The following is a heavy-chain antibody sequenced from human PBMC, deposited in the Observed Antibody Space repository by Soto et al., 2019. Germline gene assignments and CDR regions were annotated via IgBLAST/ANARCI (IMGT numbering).Heavy chain of an antibody. J-gene: IGHJ3*02. Sequence: QVQLVQSGAEVKKPGASVKISCTASGYTVTTHYMHWVRQAPGRGLEWMGAINPGSGAAKYTQTFQARVTMTGDTSTNTVYMEMSALRSEDTAVFYCARGGEVGVAGSAALDMWGQGTMVTVSS. CDR1: GYTVTTHY. CDR2: INPGSGAA. D-gene: IGHD3-3*01. V-gene: IGHV1-46*01. CDR3: ARGGEVGVAGSAALDM.